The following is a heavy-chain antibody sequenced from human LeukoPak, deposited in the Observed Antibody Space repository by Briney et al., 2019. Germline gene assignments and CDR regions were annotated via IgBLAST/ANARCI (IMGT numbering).Heavy chain of an antibody. J-gene: IGHJ4*02. D-gene: IGHD4-17*01. V-gene: IGHV3-7*04. CDR1: GFTCSNYR. CDR3: SRGLTVSDY. Sequence: PGGSLRLPCAASGFTCSNYRMSWVRQAPGRGLEWVANIKEDGSEKYYVDSVKGRFTISRDNAKNSVYLQLNSLRVEDTAVYYCSRGLTVSDYWGQGTLVTVSS. CDR2: IKEDGSEK.